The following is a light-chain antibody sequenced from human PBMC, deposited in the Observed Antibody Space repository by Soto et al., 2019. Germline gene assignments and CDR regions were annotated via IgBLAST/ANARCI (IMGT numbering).Light chain of an antibody. J-gene: IGLJ3*02. Sequence: QSVLTQPPSVSGAPGQRVTISCTGYNSNIGAGYDVHWYQQRPGTAPKLLIYGNSNRPSGVPDRFSASKSGTSASLAITGLQAEDEADYYCQSYDSSLSGWVFGGGTKLTVL. CDR3: QSYDSSLSGWV. CDR1: NSNIGAGYD. V-gene: IGLV1-40*01. CDR2: GNS.